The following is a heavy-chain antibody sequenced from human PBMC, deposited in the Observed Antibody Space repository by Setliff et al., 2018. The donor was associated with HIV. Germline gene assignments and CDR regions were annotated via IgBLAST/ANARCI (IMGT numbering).Heavy chain of an antibody. D-gene: IGHD4-4*01. Sequence: PSETLSLTCAVSGYSISSSSYYWGWIRQPPGKGLEWIGEIRHSGNTNYNPSLKSRLTMSVDTSKSQFSLRLESMTAADTALYYCAKEHDSSNYKVPYYFDSWGQGTLVTVSS. CDR2: IRHSGNT. CDR3: AKEHDSSNYKVPYYFDS. J-gene: IGHJ4*02. CDR1: GYSISSSSYY. V-gene: IGHV4-39*07.